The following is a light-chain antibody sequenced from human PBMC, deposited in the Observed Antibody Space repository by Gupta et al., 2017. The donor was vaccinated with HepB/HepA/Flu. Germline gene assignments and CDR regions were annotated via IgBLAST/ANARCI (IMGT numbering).Light chain of an antibody. Sequence: DIVMTQSPLSLPVTPGESASISCRSSQSLVKSNGYNYLDWYLQKPGQSPQLLIYLGSNRASGVPDRFSGSGSGADFTLKISRVEADDVGVYYCMQALQSPRTFGQGTKVEIK. J-gene: IGKJ2*02. CDR3: MQALQSPRT. CDR2: LGS. CDR1: QSLVKSNGYNY. V-gene: IGKV2-28*01.